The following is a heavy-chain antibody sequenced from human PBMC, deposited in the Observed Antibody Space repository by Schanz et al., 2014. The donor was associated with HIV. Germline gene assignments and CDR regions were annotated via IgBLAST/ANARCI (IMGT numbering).Heavy chain of an antibody. CDR1: GFTFSSYG. Sequence: EVQLVESGGGLVQPGRSLRLSCAASGFTFSSYGMHWVRQAPGKGLEWVSGISWNSGSIGYADSVKGRFTISRDNAKNSLYLQMNSLRAEDTALYFCAKSEGSLWFGELPSGFDLWGRGIVVTVSS. CDR2: ISWNSGSI. J-gene: IGHJ2*01. V-gene: IGHV3-9*01. D-gene: IGHD3-10*01. CDR3: AKSEGSLWFGELPSGFDL.